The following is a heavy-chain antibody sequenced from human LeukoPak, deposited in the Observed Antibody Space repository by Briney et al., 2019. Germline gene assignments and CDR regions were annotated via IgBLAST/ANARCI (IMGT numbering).Heavy chain of an antibody. Sequence: ASVKVSCKASGYTFTSYDINWVRQATGQGLEWMGWISAYNGNTNYAQKLQGRVTMTTDTSTSTAYMELRSLRSDDTAVYYCARDSSTSAFNWFDPWGQGTLSPSPQ. D-gene: IGHD2-2*01. CDR2: ISAYNGNT. CDR3: ARDSSTSAFNWFDP. J-gene: IGHJ5*02. CDR1: GYTFTSYD. V-gene: IGHV1-18*01.